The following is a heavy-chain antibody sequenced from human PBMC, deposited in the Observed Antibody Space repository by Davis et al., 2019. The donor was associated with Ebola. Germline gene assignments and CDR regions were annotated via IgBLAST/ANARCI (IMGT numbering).Heavy chain of an antibody. D-gene: IGHD6-19*01. CDR3: AREGYSSAWPSFFDY. J-gene: IGHJ4*02. CDR1: GGSISSYY. CDR2: IYYSGST. V-gene: IGHV4-59*01. Sequence: SETLSLTCTVPGGSISSYYWSWIRQLPGKGREWIGYIYYSGSTNYNPSLKSRVTISVDTSKKQFSLKLSSVTAADTAVYYCAREGYSSAWPSFFDYWGRGTLVTVSS.